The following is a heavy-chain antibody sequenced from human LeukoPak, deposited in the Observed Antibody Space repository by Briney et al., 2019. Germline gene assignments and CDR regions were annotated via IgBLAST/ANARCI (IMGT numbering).Heavy chain of an antibody. CDR2: ISSSGST. CDR3: AKTKLITRVRGVNNWSAP. J-gene: IGHJ5*02. CDR1: GDSISSGDYY. D-gene: IGHD3-10*01. Sequence: SETLSLTCTVSGDSISSGDYYWSWIGQPAGKGLEWIGRISSSGSTNYSPSLKSRVTISVDTSKNQFSLKLSSVTAADTAVYYCAKTKLITRVRGVNNWSAPGGQGTLLTVSS. V-gene: IGHV4-61*02.